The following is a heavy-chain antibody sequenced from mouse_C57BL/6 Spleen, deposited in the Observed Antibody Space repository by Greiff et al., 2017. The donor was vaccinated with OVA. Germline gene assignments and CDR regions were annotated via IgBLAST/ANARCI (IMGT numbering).Heavy chain of an antibody. CDR1: GFTFSDYY. D-gene: IGHD1-1*01. V-gene: IGHV5-12*01. CDR3: ARLKITTVVATSTRYFDV. J-gene: IGHJ1*03. CDR2: ISNGGGST. Sequence: EVHLVESGGGLVQPGGSLKLSCAASGFTFSDYYMYWVRQTPDKRLEWVAYISNGGGSTYYPDTVKGRVTISRDNAKNTLYLQMSRLKSEDTAMYYCARLKITTVVATSTRYFDVWGTGTTVTVSS.